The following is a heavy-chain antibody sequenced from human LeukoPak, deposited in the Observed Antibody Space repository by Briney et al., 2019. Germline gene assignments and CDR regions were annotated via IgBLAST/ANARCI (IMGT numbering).Heavy chain of an antibody. J-gene: IGHJ4*02. CDR2: IKLDGSEK. Sequence: GGSLRLSCVASGFTFGKYWMSWVRQAPGKGLEWVANIKLDGSEKNYVDSVKGRFTISRDNSKNTLYVQVNSLGTEDTAAYYCAKGSYYDSSGSFYFDYWGQGTLVTVSS. D-gene: IGHD3-22*01. CDR3: AKGSYYDSSGSFYFDY. CDR1: GFTFGKYW. V-gene: IGHV3-7*03.